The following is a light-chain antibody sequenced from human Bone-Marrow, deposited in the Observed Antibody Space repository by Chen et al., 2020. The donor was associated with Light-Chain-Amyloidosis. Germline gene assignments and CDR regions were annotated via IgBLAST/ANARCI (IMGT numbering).Light chain of an antibody. CDR2: EVS. J-gene: IGLJ1*01. CDR1: SSDVGDYKY. CDR3: SSYAGSNNFV. Sequence: QSALAQPPSASGSPGQSVTISFAGTSSDVGDYKYVSWYQQHPGKAPKLMIYEVSKRPSGVPDRFSGSKSGNTASLTVSGLQAEDEADYYCSSYAGSNNFVFGTGTKVTVL. V-gene: IGLV2-8*01.